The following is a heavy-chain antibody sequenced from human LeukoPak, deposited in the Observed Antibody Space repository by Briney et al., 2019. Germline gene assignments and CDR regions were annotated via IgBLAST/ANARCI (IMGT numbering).Heavy chain of an antibody. Sequence: PGGSLRLSCAASGFTFSSYSMNWVRQAPGKGLEWVSSISSSSSSYIYYADSVKGRFTISRDNAKNSLYLQMNSLRAEDTALYYCAKAILAYSGSYYNGHFDYWGQGTLVTVSS. J-gene: IGHJ4*02. CDR2: ISSSSSSYI. V-gene: IGHV3-21*04. CDR1: GFTFSSYS. D-gene: IGHD3-10*01. CDR3: AKAILAYSGSYYNGHFDY.